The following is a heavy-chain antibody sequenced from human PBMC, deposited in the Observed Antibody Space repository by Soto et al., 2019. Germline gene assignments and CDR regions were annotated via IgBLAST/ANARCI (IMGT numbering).Heavy chain of an antibody. Sequence: GGSLRLSCAASGFTFSTYAMAWVRQAPGKGLEWVSGVSASGLNTDYADPVKGRFYISRDNSKNTVSLHMNSLRAEDTAVYYCANDVWDIVLVPAAIIGGNWFDPWGQGTLVTVSS. V-gene: IGHV3-23*01. J-gene: IGHJ5*02. D-gene: IGHD2-2*01. CDR1: GFTFSTYA. CDR2: VSASGLNT. CDR3: ANDVWDIVLVPAAIIGGNWFDP.